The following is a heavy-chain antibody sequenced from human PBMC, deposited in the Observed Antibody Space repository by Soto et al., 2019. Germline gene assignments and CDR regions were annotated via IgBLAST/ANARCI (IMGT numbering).Heavy chain of an antibody. Sequence: GGSLRLSCAASGFTFSSYAMHWVRQAPGKGLEYVSAISSNGGSTYYANSVKGRFTISRDNSKNTLYFQMGSLRAEDMAVYYCARGRTGRYCSGGSCPGAFDIWGQGTMVTVSS. V-gene: IGHV3-64*01. CDR1: GFTFSSYA. J-gene: IGHJ3*02. CDR2: ISSNGGST. CDR3: ARGRTGRYCSGGSCPGAFDI. D-gene: IGHD2-15*01.